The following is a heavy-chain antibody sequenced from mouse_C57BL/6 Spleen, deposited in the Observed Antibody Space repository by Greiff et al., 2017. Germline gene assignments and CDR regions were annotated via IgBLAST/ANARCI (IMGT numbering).Heavy chain of an antibody. J-gene: IGHJ3*01. Sequence: QVQLQQSGAELVRPGASVTLSCKASGYTFTDYEMHWVKQTPVHGLEWIGAIDPETGGTAYNQKFKGKAILTADKSSNTAYMELRSLTSEDSAVYYCARSSYDFYVGAYWGQGTLVTVSA. D-gene: IGHD2-4*01. CDR2: IDPETGGT. V-gene: IGHV1-15*01. CDR1: GYTFTDYE. CDR3: ARSSYDFYVGAY.